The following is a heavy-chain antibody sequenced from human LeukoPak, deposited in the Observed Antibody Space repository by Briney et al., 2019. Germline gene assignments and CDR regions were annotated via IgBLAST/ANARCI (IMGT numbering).Heavy chain of an antibody. V-gene: IGHV3-7*01. Sequence: GGSLRLSCAASGFTFSIYWMSWVRQAPGKGLEWVANIKQDGSEKYYVDSVKGRFTISRDNAKNSLYLQMNSPRAEDTAAYYCARDLGIVVVVPASYGMDVWGQGTTVTVSS. CDR1: GFTFSIYW. D-gene: IGHD2-15*01. CDR2: IKQDGSEK. J-gene: IGHJ6*02. CDR3: ARDLGIVVVVPASYGMDV.